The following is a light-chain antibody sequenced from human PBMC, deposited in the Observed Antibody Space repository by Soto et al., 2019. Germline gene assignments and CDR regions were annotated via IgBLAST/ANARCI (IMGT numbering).Light chain of an antibody. Sequence: NFMLTQPHSMSASPGKTVTISCTRSSGSIASNDVQWYQQRPGSAPTTVIYEDHQRPSGVPDRFSGSIDSSSNSASLTISGLKTEDEAHYYCQSYDSTNVVFGGGTKLTVL. CDR2: EDH. V-gene: IGLV6-57*04. CDR3: QSYDSTNVV. CDR1: SGSIASND. J-gene: IGLJ2*01.